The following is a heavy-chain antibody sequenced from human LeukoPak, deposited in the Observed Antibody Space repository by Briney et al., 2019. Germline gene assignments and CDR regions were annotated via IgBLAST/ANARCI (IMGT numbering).Heavy chain of an antibody. J-gene: IGHJ5*02. V-gene: IGHV6-1*01. Sequence: SQTLSLTCAISGDSVSSNSAAWNWIRQSPSRGLEWLGRTYYRSKWYDDYAVSEKSLIIINPDTSKNQFSLQLTSVTPDDTAVYYCAKDSGFGLNGFDPWGQGTLVTVSS. CDR3: AKDSGFGLNGFDP. CDR1: GDSVSSNSAA. CDR2: TYYRSKWYD. D-gene: IGHD3-16*01.